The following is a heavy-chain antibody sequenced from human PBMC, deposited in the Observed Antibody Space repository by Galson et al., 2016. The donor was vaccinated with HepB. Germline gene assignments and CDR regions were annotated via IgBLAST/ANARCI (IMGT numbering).Heavy chain of an antibody. D-gene: IGHD3-3*01. CDR1: GFTLSTYT. CDR2: ISSSGTYI. Sequence: SLRLSCAASGFTLSTYTMRWVRQAPGQGLEWVSSISSSGTYISYADSMKGRFTTSRDSAKNSLYLQMNSLRVEDTAVYYCARDGSHDFWSGYFPDKTKKNHPFDVWGQGTTVTVSS. CDR3: ARDGSHDFWSGYFPDKTKKNHPFDV. V-gene: IGHV3-21*01. J-gene: IGHJ6*02.